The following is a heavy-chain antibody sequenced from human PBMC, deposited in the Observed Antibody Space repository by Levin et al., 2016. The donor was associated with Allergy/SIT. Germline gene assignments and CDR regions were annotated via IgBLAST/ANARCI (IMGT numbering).Heavy chain of an antibody. D-gene: IGHD6-19*01. V-gene: IGHV4-39*01. Sequence: SETLSLTCTVSDDSVSSSSYFWGWIRQPPGKGLEWIGSISYSGNSYYNPSLKSRVTISLDTSKNQFALWVTSVTASDTAVYYCARIGDSSGLWDYSYFYMDVWGKGTMVTVSS. CDR1: DDSVSSSSYF. J-gene: IGHJ6*03. CDR3: ARIGDSSGLWDYSYFYMDV. CDR2: ISYSGNS.